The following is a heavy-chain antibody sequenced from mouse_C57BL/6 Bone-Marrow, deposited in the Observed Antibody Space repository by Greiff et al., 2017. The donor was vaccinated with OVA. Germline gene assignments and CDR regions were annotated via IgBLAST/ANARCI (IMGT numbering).Heavy chain of an antibody. Sequence: EVKLVESGTVLARPGASVKMSCKTSGSTFTSYWMHWVQQRPGQGLEWIGAIYPGNSATSYNQKFNGKAKLTAVTSASTAYMELSSLTNEDSAVYYCTRYPDYYGSSPDYWGQGTTLTVSS. CDR1: GSTFTSYW. D-gene: IGHD1-1*01. CDR2: IYPGNSAT. CDR3: TRYPDYYGSSPDY. V-gene: IGHV1-5*01. J-gene: IGHJ2*01.